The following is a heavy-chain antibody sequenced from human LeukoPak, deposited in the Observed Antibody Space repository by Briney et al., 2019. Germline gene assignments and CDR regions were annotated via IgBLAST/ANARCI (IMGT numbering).Heavy chain of an antibody. D-gene: IGHD3-22*01. J-gene: IGHJ2*01. CDR1: GGSISSYY. V-gene: IGHV4-59*01. CDR2: IYNIGTT. Sequence: PSETLSLTCTVSGGSISSYYWSWIRQPPGKGREWIGHIYNIGTTNYNPSLKSRVTISVDTSKNQFSLNLSFMTAAGTAVYYCTTSSSGYYNWYLDLGGRGTLVTVSS. CDR3: TTSSSGYYNWYLDL.